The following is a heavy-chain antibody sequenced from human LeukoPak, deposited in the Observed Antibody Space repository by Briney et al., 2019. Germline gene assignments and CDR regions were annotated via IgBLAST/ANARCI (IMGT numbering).Heavy chain of an antibody. CDR2: IHQDGNEK. J-gene: IGHJ4*02. D-gene: IGHD2-15*01. CDR3: ARGDKFSGDY. CDR1: GFTFSTYW. V-gene: IGHV3-7*04. Sequence: GGSLRLSCAASGFTFSTYWMSWVRQAPGKGLEWVANIHQDGNEKYYVDSVKGRFTISRDNAKNSLYLQTNSLRAEDTAVYYCARGDKFSGDYWGQGTLVTVSS.